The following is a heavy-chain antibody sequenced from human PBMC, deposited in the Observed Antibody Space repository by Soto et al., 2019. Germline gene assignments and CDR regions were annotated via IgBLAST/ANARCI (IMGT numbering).Heavy chain of an antibody. CDR2: INHSGST. D-gene: IGHD2-15*01. CDR1: GGSISSYH. J-gene: IGHJ6*02. Sequence: PSATLSLTCTVSGGSISSYHWSWIRQSAGKGLEWIGEINHSGSTNYNPSLKSRVTISVDTSKNQFSLKLSSVTAADTAVYYCARLLGYCSGGRCYSWGGYYYYYGMDVWGQGTTVTVSS. V-gene: IGHV4-34*01. CDR3: ARLLGYCSGGRCYSWGGYYYYYGMDV.